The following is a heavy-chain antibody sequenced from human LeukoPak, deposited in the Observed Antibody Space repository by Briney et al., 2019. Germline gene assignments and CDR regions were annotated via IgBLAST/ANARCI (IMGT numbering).Heavy chain of an antibody. D-gene: IGHD3-10*01. J-gene: IGHJ4*02. V-gene: IGHV3-30*02. Sequence: GGSLRLSCAASGFTFSSYGMHWFRQAPAKGLEWVAFIRYDGSNKYYADSVKGRFTISRDNSKNTLYLQMNSPRAEDTAVYYCAKLYGSGDSHGASLDYWGQGTLVTVSS. CDR2: IRYDGSNK. CDR1: GFTFSSYG. CDR3: AKLYGSGDSHGASLDY.